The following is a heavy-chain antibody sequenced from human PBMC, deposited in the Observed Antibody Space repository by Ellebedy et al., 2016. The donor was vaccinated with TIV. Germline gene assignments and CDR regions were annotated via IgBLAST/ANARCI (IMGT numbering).Heavy chain of an antibody. D-gene: IGHD6-13*01. CDR3: ARQSLGAAAGLD. CDR1: GFTFSSYW. J-gene: IGHJ4*02. Sequence: GGSLRLSCAAPGFTFSSYWMHWVRQAPGKGLVWVSRINSDGSSTNYADSVKGRFTISRDNAKNTLYLQMNSLRAEDTAVYYCARQSLGAAAGLDWGQGTLVTVSS. CDR2: INSDGSST. V-gene: IGHV3-74*01.